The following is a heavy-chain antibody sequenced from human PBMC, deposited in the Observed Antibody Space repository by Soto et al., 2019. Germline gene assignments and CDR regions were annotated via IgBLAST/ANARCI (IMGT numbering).Heavy chain of an antibody. V-gene: IGHV3-73*01. CDR1: GFTFSGSA. D-gene: IGHD5-18*01. Sequence: GVLRLSCAASGFTFSGSAMHWVRQASGKGLEWVGRIRSKANSYATAYAASVKGRFTISRDDSKNTAYLQMNSLKTEDTAVYYCTNANYRYGPDYWGQGTLVTVSS. CDR2: IRSKANSYAT. CDR3: TNANYRYGPDY. J-gene: IGHJ4*02.